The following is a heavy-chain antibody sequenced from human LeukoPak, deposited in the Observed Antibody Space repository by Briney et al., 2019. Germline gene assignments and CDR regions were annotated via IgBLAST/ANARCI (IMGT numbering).Heavy chain of an antibody. V-gene: IGHV3-30*18. J-gene: IGHJ4*02. Sequence: GGSLRLSCAASGFTFSSYGMHWVRQAPGKGLEWVAVISYDGSNKYYADSVKGRFTISRDNSKNTLYLQMNSLRAEDTAVYYCAKDRHFDYWGRGTLVTVSS. CDR3: AKDRHFDY. CDR2: ISYDGSNK. CDR1: GFTFSSYG.